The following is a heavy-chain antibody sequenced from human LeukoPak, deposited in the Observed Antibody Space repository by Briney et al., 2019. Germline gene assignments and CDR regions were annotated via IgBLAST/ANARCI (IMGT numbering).Heavy chain of an antibody. D-gene: IGHD1-1*01. Sequence: GGSLRLSCAASGFTVSSNHMGWVRQAPGKGLEWVSVIYSGGSTDYADPVKGRFTISRDNLKNTLYLQMNTLRAEDTAVYYCARGPAGYNWGQGTLVTVSS. CDR2: IYSGGST. J-gene: IGHJ4*02. V-gene: IGHV3-53*01. CDR3: ARGPAGYN. CDR1: GFTVSSNH.